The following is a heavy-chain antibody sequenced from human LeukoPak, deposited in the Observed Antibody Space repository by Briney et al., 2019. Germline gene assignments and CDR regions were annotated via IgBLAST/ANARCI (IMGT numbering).Heavy chain of an antibody. CDR2: IYHSGST. J-gene: IGHJ6*03. V-gene: IGHV4-38-2*02. D-gene: IGHD2-2*01. CDR3: ARIVVVPTANYYYYMDV. Sequence: SETLSLTCTVSGYSISSGYYWGWIRQPPGKGLEWIGSIYHSGSTYYNPSLKSRVTISVDTSKNQVSLKLSSVTAADTAVYYCARIVVVPTANYYYYMDVWGKGTTVTISS. CDR1: GYSISSGYY.